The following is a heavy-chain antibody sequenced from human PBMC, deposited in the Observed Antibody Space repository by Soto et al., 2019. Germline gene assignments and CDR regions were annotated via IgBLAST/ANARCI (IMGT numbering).Heavy chain of an antibody. Sequence: QVQLVESGGGEVQPGRSLRLSCAASGFTFSSYGMHWVRQAPGKGLEWVAVIWYDGSNKYYADSVKGRFTISRDNSKNTLYLQMNSLRAEDTAVYYCARDLRPYSSSWSNYFDYWGQGTLVTVSS. CDR2: IWYDGSNK. CDR1: GFTFSSYG. J-gene: IGHJ4*02. V-gene: IGHV3-33*01. D-gene: IGHD6-13*01. CDR3: ARDLRPYSSSWSNYFDY.